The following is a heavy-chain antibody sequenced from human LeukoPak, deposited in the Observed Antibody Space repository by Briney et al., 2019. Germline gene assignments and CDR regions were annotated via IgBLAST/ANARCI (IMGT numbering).Heavy chain of an antibody. V-gene: IGHV3-11*04. CDR3: GRGASYGDYDDY. Sequence: GGSLRLSCAASRFTFSDYYMSWIRQAPGKGLEWVSYISSSGSTIYYADSVKGRFTISRDNAKNSLYLQMNSLRAEDTAVYYCGRGASYGDYDDYWGQGTLVTVSS. CDR1: RFTFSDYY. D-gene: IGHD4-17*01. CDR2: ISSSGSTI. J-gene: IGHJ4*02.